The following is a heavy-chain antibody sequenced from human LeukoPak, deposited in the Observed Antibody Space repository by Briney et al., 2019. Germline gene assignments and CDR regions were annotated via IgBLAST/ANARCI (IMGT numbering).Heavy chain of an antibody. CDR2: IKSKTDGGTT. D-gene: IGHD3-3*01. J-gene: IGHJ4*02. V-gene: IGHV3-15*05. CDR3: TTDLLDFWSGYQYYFDY. Sequence: PGGSLRLSCAASGFTFTNAWMSWVRQAPGKGLEWVGRIKSKTDGGTTDYAAPVKGRFTISRDDSKNTLYLQMNSLKTEDTAFYYCTTDLLDFWSGYQYYFDYWGQGTLVTVSS. CDR1: GFTFTNAW.